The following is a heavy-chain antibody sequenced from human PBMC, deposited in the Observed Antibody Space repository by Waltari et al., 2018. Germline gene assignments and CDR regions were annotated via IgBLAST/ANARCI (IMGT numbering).Heavy chain of an antibody. V-gene: IGHV1-3*02. Sequence: QVQLVQSGAEVKKPGASVKISCKASGYSFSSYAIHWVRQAPGHRLGWRGWGNADNGNPEYSRWFQGRVTMTRDTSASTAYVELSSLRSDDMAVYYCARGIHGGAWIVDYWGPGTLVTLSS. CDR1: GYSFSSYA. CDR3: ARGIHGGAWIVDY. J-gene: IGHJ4*02. CDR2: GNADNGNP. D-gene: IGHD1-1*01.